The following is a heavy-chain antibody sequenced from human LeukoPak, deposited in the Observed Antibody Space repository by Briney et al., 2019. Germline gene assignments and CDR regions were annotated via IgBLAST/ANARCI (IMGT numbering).Heavy chain of an antibody. CDR1: GGTFSSYA. CDR3: ARGDLGYYFDY. Sequence: SVTVSCTASGGTFSSYAISWVRQAPGQGLEWMGGIIPIFGTANYAQKFQGRVTITADESTSTAYMELSSLRSEDTAVYYCARGDLGYYFDYWGQGTLVTVSS. J-gene: IGHJ4*02. CDR2: IIPIFGTA. D-gene: IGHD3-22*01. V-gene: IGHV1-69*13.